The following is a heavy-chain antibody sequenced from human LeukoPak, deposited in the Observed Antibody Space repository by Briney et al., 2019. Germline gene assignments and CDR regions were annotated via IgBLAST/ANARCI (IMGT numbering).Heavy chain of an antibody. V-gene: IGHV4-34*01. CDR1: GGSFSGYY. CDR2: INHSGST. CDR3: ARHKPYDFWSGPFDP. D-gene: IGHD3-3*01. Sequence: TTSETLSLTCAVYGGSFSGYYWSWIRQPPGKGLEWIGEINHSGSTNYNPSLKSRVTISVDTSKNQFSLKLSSVTAADTAVYYCARHKPYDFWSGPFDPWGQGTLVTVSS. J-gene: IGHJ5*02.